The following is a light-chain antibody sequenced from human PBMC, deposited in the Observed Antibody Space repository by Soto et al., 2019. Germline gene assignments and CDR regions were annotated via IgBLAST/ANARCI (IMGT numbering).Light chain of an antibody. CDR3: SSYSSSSALV. CDR2: EVG. J-gene: IGLJ1*01. Sequence: ALTQPASVSGSPGQSITISCTGTSSDVGAYKFVSWFQQHPGKAPKLIIYEVGNRPSGVSNRFSGYKSGNTASLTISGLQAEDESDYYCSSYSSSSALVFGTGTKVTVL. V-gene: IGLV2-14*01. CDR1: SSDVGAYKF.